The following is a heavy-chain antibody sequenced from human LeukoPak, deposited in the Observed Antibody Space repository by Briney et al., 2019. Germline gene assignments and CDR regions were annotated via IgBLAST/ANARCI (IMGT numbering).Heavy chain of an antibody. D-gene: IGHD3-10*01. V-gene: IGHV3-21*01. CDR1: GFTFSSYW. J-gene: IGHJ3*02. CDR2: ISSSSSYI. Sequence: PGGSLRLSCAASGFTFSSYWMSWVRQAPGRGLEWVSSISSSSSYIYYADSVKGRFTISRDNAKNSLYLQMNSLRAEDTAVYYCAREGDMVRGVIAAFDIWGQGTMVTVSS. CDR3: AREGDMVRGVIAAFDI.